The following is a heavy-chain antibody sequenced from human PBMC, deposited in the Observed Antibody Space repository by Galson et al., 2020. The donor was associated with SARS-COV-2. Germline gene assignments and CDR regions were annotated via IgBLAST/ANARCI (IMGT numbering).Heavy chain of an antibody. CDR3: ARGGGITVFGVVIIIWFDP. Sequence: ASVKVSCKASGYTFTNYDINWVRQATGQGLEWMGWMNPNSGNTGYAQKFQGRVTMTRNTSISTAYMELSGLRSEDTAVYYCARGGGITVFGVVIIIWFDPWGQGTLVTGSS. J-gene: IGHJ5*02. CDR1: GYTFTNYD. D-gene: IGHD3-3*01. V-gene: IGHV1-8*01. CDR2: MNPNSGNT.